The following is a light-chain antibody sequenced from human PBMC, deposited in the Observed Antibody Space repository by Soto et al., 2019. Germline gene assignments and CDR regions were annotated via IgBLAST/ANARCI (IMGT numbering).Light chain of an antibody. Sequence: EIVLTQSPATLSLSPGGSATLSCMASQSVSSYLAWYQQKPGQAPRLLIYDASNRATGIPARFSGSGSGTDFTLTISSLEPEDFAVYYCQQRSNWPPITFGQGTRLEIK. V-gene: IGKV3-11*01. J-gene: IGKJ5*01. CDR3: QQRSNWPPIT. CDR2: DAS. CDR1: QSVSSY.